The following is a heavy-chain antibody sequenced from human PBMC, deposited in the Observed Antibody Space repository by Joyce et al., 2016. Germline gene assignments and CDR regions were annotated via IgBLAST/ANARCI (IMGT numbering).Heavy chain of an antibody. J-gene: IGHJ4*02. Sequence: EVQLVESGGGLVQPGGSLRLSCAASGFSFRTYWMQWVRQAPGKGLVWVARIDSDGRTMPYADFVKGRFTVSRDNAKNTLYLQMNNLRPNDTAVYYCARGSYSAMDYWGQGTLATVSS. V-gene: IGHV3-74*01. CDR3: ARGSYSAMDY. D-gene: IGHD3-10*01. CDR2: IDSDGRTM. CDR1: GFSFRTYW.